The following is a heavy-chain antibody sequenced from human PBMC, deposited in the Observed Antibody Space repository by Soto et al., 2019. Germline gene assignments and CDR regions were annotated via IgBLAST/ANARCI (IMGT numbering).Heavy chain of an antibody. CDR1: GGSISSSSYY. D-gene: IGHD2-8*01. V-gene: IGHV4-39*01. Sequence: SETLSLTCTVSGGSISSSSYYWGWIRQPPGKGLEWIGSIYYSGSTYYNPSLKSRVTISVDTSKNQFSLKLSSVTAADTAVYYCAARYSVLMVYATRGDNWFDPWGQGTLVTVSS. CDR3: AARYSVLMVYATRGDNWFDP. J-gene: IGHJ5*02. CDR2: IYYSGST.